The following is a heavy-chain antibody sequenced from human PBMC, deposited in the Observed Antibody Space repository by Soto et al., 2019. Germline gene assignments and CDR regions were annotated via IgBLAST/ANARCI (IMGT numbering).Heavy chain of an antibody. V-gene: IGHV3-9*01. Sequence: EVQLVESGGGLVQPGRSLRLSCAASGFTLGDYAMHWVRQAPGKGLEWVSGISGNSGSIGYAYSVKGRFTISRDNAKKYLYLQMNSLRAEDTALYYCAKAPTYDWNPVSGLDVWGQGTTVTVSS. J-gene: IGHJ6*02. CDR3: AKAPTYDWNPVSGLDV. CDR2: ISGNSGSI. D-gene: IGHD1-20*01. CDR1: GFTLGDYA.